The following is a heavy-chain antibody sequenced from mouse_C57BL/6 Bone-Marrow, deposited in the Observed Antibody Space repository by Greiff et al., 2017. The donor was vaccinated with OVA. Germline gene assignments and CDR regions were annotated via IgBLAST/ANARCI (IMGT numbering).Heavy chain of an antibody. V-gene: IGHV7-3*01. Sequence: EVKLVESGGGLVQPGGSLSLSCAASGFTFTDYYMSWVRQPPGKALEWLGFIRNKANGYTTEYSASVKGRFTISRDNSQSILYLQMNALRAEDSATYYCARDRHYWYFDVWGTGTTVTVSS. CDR1: GFTFTDYY. CDR2: IRNKANGYTT. CDR3: ARDRHYWYFDV. J-gene: IGHJ1*03.